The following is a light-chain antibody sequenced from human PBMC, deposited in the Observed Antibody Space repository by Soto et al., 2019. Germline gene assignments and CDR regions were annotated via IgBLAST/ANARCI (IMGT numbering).Light chain of an antibody. J-gene: IGLJ1*01. V-gene: IGLV2-14*01. CDR3: SSFTGSGGTLYV. Sequence: QSALAQPASVSGSPGQSITISCTGTSSDVGGYNYVSWYQQHPGKAPKLMIYEVSNRPSGVSNRFSGSKSGNTASLTISGLQTGDEADYYCSSFTGSGGTLYVFGTGTKVTVL. CDR1: SSDVGGYNY. CDR2: EVS.